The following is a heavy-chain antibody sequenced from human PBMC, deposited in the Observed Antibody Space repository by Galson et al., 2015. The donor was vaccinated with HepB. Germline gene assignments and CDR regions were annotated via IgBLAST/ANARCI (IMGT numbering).Heavy chain of an antibody. CDR3: ARDEYSSSPDY. Sequence: SLRLSCAASGFTFSSYPMHWVRQAPGKGLEWVAVISYDGSNKYYADSVKGRFTISRDNSKNTLYLQMNSLRAEDTAVYYCARDEYSSSPDYWGQGTLVTVSS. D-gene: IGHD6-6*01. CDR1: GFTFSSYP. V-gene: IGHV3-30-3*01. J-gene: IGHJ4*02. CDR2: ISYDGSNK.